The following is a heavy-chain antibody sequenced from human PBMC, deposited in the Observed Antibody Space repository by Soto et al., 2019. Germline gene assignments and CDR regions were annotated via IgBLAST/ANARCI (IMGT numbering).Heavy chain of an antibody. J-gene: IGHJ4*02. Sequence: ASVKVSCTASGYTFTSYYMHWVRPAPGQGLEWMGIINPSGGSTSYAQKFQGRVTMTRDTSTSTAYMELRSLRSDDTAVYYCARVLPVWGSYLDYWGQGTLVTVS. V-gene: IGHV1-46*01. CDR1: GYTFTSYY. CDR2: INPSGGST. CDR3: ARVLPVWGSYLDY. D-gene: IGHD3-16*02.